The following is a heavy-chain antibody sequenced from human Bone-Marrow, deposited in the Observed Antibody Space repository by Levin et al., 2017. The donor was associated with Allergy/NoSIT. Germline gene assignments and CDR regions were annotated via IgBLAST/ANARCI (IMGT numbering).Heavy chain of an antibody. Sequence: ASVKVSCKASGFPFIDYHINWVRQASGQGLEWMGWVNPYSGNTGYAQKFQGRVTMTLDNSLATAYMELSSLRSEDTAVYYCARGAFRKAWFDPWGQGTLVTVSS. D-gene: IGHD3-3*02. CDR2: VNPYSGNT. CDR1: GFPFIDYH. J-gene: IGHJ5*02. V-gene: IGHV1-8*01. CDR3: ARGAFRKAWFDP.